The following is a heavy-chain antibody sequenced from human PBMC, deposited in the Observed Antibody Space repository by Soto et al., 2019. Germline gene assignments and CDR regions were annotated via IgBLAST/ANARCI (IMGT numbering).Heavy chain of an antibody. J-gene: IGHJ6*02. V-gene: IGHV4-31*03. Sequence: SETLSLTCSVSSDSMNSGGYYWSWIRQHPGKGLEWIGYIYSNGDTYYNPSLKSRVTISVDTSKNQFSLNLTSVTAADTAVYYCARRGGSSSGYYYYAMDVWGQGTTVTAP. D-gene: IGHD6-6*01. CDR3: ARRGGSSSGYYYYAMDV. CDR2: IYSNGDT. CDR1: SDSMNSGGYY.